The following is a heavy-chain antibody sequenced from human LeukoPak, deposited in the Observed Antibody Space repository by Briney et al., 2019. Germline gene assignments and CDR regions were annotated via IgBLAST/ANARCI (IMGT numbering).Heavy chain of an antibody. V-gene: IGHV3-21*01. CDR1: GFTFSSYS. Sequence: GGSLRLSCAASGFTFSSYSMNWVRQAPGKGLEWASSISSSSTYIYYADSVKGRFTISRDNAKNSLYLQMNSLRAEDTAVYYCAKGDTTWELPHDCWGQGTLVTVSS. CDR3: AKGDTTWELPHDC. D-gene: IGHD1-26*01. J-gene: IGHJ4*02. CDR2: ISSSSTYI.